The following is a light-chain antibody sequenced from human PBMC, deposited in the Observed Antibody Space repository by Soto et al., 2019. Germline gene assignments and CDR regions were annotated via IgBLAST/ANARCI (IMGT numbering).Light chain of an antibody. CDR2: EVS. V-gene: IGLV2-14*01. CDR3: SSYTSSPR. CDR1: NSDVGGYNY. Sequence: QSALTQPASVSGSPGQSITISCTGTNSDVGGYNYVSWYQQHPGKAPKLMIYEVSNRPSGVSNRFSGSKSGNTASLTISGLQAEDEADYYCSSYTSSPRFGGGTQLTVL. J-gene: IGLJ3*02.